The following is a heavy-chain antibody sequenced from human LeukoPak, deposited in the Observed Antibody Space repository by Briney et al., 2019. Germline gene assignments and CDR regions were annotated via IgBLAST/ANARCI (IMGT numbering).Heavy chain of an antibody. CDR2: INHSGST. Sequence: SETLSLTCAVYGGSFSGYYWSWIRQPPGKGLEWIGEINHSGSTNYNPSLKSRVTISVDTSKNQFSLKLSSVTAADTAVYYCARGRNLFLAITMVRGVNYNWFYPWGQGTLVTVSS. CDR3: ARGRNLFLAITMVRGVNYNWFYP. D-gene: IGHD3-10*01. V-gene: IGHV4-34*01. CDR1: GGSFSGYY. J-gene: IGHJ5*02.